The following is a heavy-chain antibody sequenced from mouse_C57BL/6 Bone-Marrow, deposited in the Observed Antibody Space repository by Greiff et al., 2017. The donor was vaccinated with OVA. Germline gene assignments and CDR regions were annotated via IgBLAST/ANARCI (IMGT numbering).Heavy chain of an antibody. J-gene: IGHJ3*01. V-gene: IGHV1-66*01. CDR1: GYSFTSYY. CDR2: IYPGSGNT. Sequence: VQLQQSGPELVKPGASVKISCKASGYSFTSYYIHWVKQRPGQGLEWIGWIYPGSGNTKYNEKFKGKATLTADTSSSTAYMQLSSLTSEDSAVYYCARSSYDYGWFAYWGQGTLVTVSA. CDR3: ARSSYDYGWFAY. D-gene: IGHD2-4*01.